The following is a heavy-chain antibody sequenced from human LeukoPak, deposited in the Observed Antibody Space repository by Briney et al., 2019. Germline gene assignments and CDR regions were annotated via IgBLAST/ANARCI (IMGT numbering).Heavy chain of an antibody. V-gene: IGHV3-30*04. Sequence: PGRSLRLSCAASGFTFSSYAMHWVRQAPGKGLEWVAVISYDGSNKYYADSVKGRFTISRDNSKNTLYLQMNSLRAEDTAVYYCAREDYDILTGRGDYFDYWGQGTLVTVSS. D-gene: IGHD3-9*01. J-gene: IGHJ4*02. CDR1: GFTFSSYA. CDR2: ISYDGSNK. CDR3: AREDYDILTGRGDYFDY.